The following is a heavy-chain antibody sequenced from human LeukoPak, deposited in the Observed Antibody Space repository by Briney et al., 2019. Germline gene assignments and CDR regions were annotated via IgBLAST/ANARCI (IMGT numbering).Heavy chain of an antibody. CDR2: INTNTGNP. CDR3: ARDLNYYDSSGYGDDAFDI. Sequence: ASVKVSCKASGYTFTSYAMNWVRQAPGQGLEWMGWINTNTGNPTYVQDFTGRFVFSLDTSVSTAYLQISSLKAEDTAVYCCARDLNYYDSSGYGDDAFDIWGQGTMVTVSS. J-gene: IGHJ3*02. V-gene: IGHV7-4-1*02. CDR1: GYTFTSYA. D-gene: IGHD3-22*01.